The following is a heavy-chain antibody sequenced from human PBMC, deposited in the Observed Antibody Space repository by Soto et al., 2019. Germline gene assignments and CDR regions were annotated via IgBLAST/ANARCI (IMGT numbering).Heavy chain of an antibody. Sequence: EVQLLESGGGLVQPGGPLSLSGAASGFTFNNYAMTWVRQPPGKGREWASAISGGVDTTSYADSVKGRFTVSRDGSKNTLYLQMSSLRAEDTALYYCAKGRGGSGSLTPRVDFWGQGTLVTVSS. V-gene: IGHV3-23*01. CDR3: AKGRGGSGSLTPRVDF. J-gene: IGHJ4*02. CDR1: GFTFNNYA. CDR2: ISGGVDTT. D-gene: IGHD3-10*01.